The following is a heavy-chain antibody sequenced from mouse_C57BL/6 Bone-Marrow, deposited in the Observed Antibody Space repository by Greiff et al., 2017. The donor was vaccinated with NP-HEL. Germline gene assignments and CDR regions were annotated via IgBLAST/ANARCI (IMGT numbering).Heavy chain of an antibody. D-gene: IGHD2-3*01. Sequence: QVQLQQPGAELVRPGSSVKLSCKASGYTFTSYWMDWVKQRPGQGLEWIGNIYPSDSETHYNQKFKDKATLTVDKSSSTAYIQLSSLTSEDSAVYYCARFGYYPYYAMDYWGQGTSVTVSS. CDR3: ARFGYYPYYAMDY. CDR1: GYTFTSYW. J-gene: IGHJ4*01. V-gene: IGHV1-61*01. CDR2: IYPSDSET.